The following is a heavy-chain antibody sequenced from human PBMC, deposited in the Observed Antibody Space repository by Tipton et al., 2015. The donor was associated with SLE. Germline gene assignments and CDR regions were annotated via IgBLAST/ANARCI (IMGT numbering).Heavy chain of an antibody. Sequence: TLSLTCTVSGGSISSYTYYWGWVRQSPGKGLEWIGSIYYSGRTSYSPSLKSRFTISVDTSKNQFSLKLISVTAADTAVYYCARQGIMASAGLGYWGQGTLVTISS. D-gene: IGHD6-13*01. CDR2: IYYSGRT. CDR1: GGSISSYTYY. V-gene: IGHV4-39*01. J-gene: IGHJ4*02. CDR3: ARQGIMASAGLGY.